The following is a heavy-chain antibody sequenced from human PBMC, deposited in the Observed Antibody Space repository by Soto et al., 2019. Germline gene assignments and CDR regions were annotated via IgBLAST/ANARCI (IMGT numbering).Heavy chain of an antibody. V-gene: IGHV1-8*01. J-gene: IGHJ4*02. CDR2: MNPNSGNT. D-gene: IGHD5-12*01. CDR3: ASGRPLRPDIVAMPQDY. Sequence: ASVKVSCKASGYTFTSYDINWVRQATGQGLEWMGWMNPNSGNTGYAQKFQGRVTMTRNTSISTAYMELSSLRSEDTAVYYCASGRPLRPDIVAMPQDYWGRGTLVTVSS. CDR1: GYTFTSYD.